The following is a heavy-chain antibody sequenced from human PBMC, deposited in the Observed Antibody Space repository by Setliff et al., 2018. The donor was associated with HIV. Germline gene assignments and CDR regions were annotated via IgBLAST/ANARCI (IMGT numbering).Heavy chain of an antibody. V-gene: IGHV4-34*03. D-gene: IGHD2-21*02. Sequence: PSETLSLTCAVYGGSFSGYSWTWIRQPPGKGLEWIGEIYHSGSANYNPSLKSRVTISVDKSKNQFSLKLTSVTAADTAVYYCSSTVPAQLMSFHVWGQGTVVTVSS. CDR1: GGSFSGYS. CDR2: IYHSGSA. CDR3: SSTVPAQLMSFHV. J-gene: IGHJ3*01.